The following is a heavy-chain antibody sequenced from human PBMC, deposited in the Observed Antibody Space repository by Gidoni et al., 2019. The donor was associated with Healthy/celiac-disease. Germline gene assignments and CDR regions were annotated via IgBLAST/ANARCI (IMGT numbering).Heavy chain of an antibody. D-gene: IGHD3-22*01. Sequence: QVQLQQWGAGLLKPSETLSLTCAVYGGSFSGYYWSWIRQPPGKGLEWIGEINHSGSTNYNPSLKSRVTISVDTSKNQFSLKLSSVTAADTAVYYCARGRNYYDSSGYLNWGQGTLVTVSS. V-gene: IGHV4-34*01. CDR1: GGSFSGYY. CDR3: ARGRNYYDSSGYLN. CDR2: INHSGST. J-gene: IGHJ4*02.